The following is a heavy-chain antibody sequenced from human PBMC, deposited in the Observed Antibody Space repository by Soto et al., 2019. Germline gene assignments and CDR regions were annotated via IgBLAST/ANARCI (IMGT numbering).Heavy chain of an antibody. CDR2: IYYSGST. V-gene: IGHV4-39*02. CDR1: GDSVTRSRYY. D-gene: IGHD3-22*01. J-gene: IGHJ5*02. CDR3: ATEGGVVDANWFGP. Sequence: QLQLQESGPGLVKPSETLSLTCTVSGDSVTRSRYYWGWIRQPPGKGLEWIGSIYYSGSTYYNPSLKSRITISIDTSKNQFSLNMNSMTAADTAVYYCATEGGVVDANWFGPWGQETLVTVSA.